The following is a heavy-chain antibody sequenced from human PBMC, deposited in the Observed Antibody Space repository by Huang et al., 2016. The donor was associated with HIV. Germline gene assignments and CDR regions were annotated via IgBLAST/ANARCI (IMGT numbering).Heavy chain of an antibody. CDR3: ARGRVTSSGVVQSYDY. V-gene: IGHV4-61*09. D-gene: IGHD3-3*01. CDR1: GASIASGSYF. CDR2: IYPTGST. Sequence: VQLQESGPGLVKPSQTLSLSCNVSGASIASGSYFWNWIRPPAGGGLEWIGHIYPTGSTDYKPSLKSRVAVSSDTSKNQFSLSLRSVTAADTAVYFCARGRVTSSGVVQSYDYWGQGSLVTVSS. J-gene: IGHJ4*02.